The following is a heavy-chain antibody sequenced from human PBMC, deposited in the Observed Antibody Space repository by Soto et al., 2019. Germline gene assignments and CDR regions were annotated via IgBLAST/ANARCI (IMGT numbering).Heavy chain of an antibody. V-gene: IGHV4-59*08. CDR3: ARLHRIAVAGLDY. D-gene: IGHD6-19*01. J-gene: IGHJ4*02. Sequence: SETLSLTCTVSGGSISSYYWSWIRQPPGKGLEWIGYIYYSGSTNYNPSLKSRVTISVDTSKNQFSLQLSSVTATDTGVYYCARLHRIAVAGLDYWGQGTLVTVSS. CDR2: IYYSGST. CDR1: GGSISSYY.